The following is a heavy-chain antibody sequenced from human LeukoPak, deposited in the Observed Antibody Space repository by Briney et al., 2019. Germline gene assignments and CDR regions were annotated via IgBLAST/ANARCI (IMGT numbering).Heavy chain of an antibody. J-gene: IGHJ3*02. D-gene: IGHD3-10*01. Sequence: GGSLRLSCAASGFTFSSYAMSWVRQAPGKGLEWVSAISGSGGSTYYADSVKGRFTISRDNAKNTVYLQMNSLRAEDTAVYYCPKANYYGSGRAAFDIWGQGTMVTVSS. CDR1: GFTFSSYA. CDR3: PKANYYGSGRAAFDI. CDR2: ISGSGGST. V-gene: IGHV3-23*01.